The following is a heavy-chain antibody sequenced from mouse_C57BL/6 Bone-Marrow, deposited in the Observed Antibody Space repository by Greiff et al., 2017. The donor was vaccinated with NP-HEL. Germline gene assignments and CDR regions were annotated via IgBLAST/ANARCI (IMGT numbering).Heavy chain of an antibody. V-gene: IGHV1-80*01. Sequence: VQLQESGAELVKPGASVKISCKASGYAFSSYWMNWVKQRPGKGLEWIGQIYPGDGDTNYNGKFKGKATLTADKSSSTAYMQLSSLTSEDSAVYFCAREGDYGSYWYFDVWGTGTTVTVSS. J-gene: IGHJ1*03. CDR2: IYPGDGDT. D-gene: IGHD2-2*01. CDR1: GYAFSSYW. CDR3: AREGDYGSYWYFDV.